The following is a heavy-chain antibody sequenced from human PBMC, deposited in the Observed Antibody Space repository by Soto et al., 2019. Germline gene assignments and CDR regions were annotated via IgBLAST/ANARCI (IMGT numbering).Heavy chain of an antibody. V-gene: IGHV3-30*18. CDR3: AKVYSDHRGPSLIAY. CDR1: GFTFSNYG. Sequence: QVHLVESGGGVVQPGRSLRLSCAASGFTFSNYGMHWVRQAPGKGLEWVAVISYDGSNKYCADSVKGRFTISRDYSQNTLYLQMNSLRAEDTAVYYCAKVYSDHRGPSLIAYWGQGTLVTVSS. J-gene: IGHJ4*02. CDR2: ISYDGSNK. D-gene: IGHD5-12*01.